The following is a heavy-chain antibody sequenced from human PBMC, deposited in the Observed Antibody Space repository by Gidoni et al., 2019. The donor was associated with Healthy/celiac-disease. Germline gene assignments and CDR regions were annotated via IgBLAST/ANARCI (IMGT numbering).Heavy chain of an antibody. D-gene: IGHD6-19*01. Sequence: QVQLVESGGGVVRPGRSLQLSCAASGFPVSSYGMHWVSQAPGKGLVWVAVIWYDGSNKYYADSVKGRFTISRDNSKNTLYLQMNSLRAEGTAVYYCAGWYTYNRGFDYWGQGTLVTVSS. CDR3: AGWYTYNRGFDY. CDR1: GFPVSSYG. J-gene: IGHJ4*02. CDR2: IWYDGSNK. V-gene: IGHV3-33*01.